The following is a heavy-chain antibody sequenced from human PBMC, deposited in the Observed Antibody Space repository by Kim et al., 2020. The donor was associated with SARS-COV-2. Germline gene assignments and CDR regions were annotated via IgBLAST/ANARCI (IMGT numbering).Heavy chain of an antibody. Sequence: ASVKVSCKAYGYTFTSYAMHWVRQAPGQRLEWMGWINAGNGNTKYSQKFQGRVTITRDTSASTAYMELSSLRSEDTAVYYCARDTSSGWYRGAFDIWGQGTMVTVSS. CDR3: ARDTSSGWYRGAFDI. D-gene: IGHD6-19*01. CDR2: INAGNGNT. J-gene: IGHJ3*02. CDR1: GYTFTSYA. V-gene: IGHV1-3*01.